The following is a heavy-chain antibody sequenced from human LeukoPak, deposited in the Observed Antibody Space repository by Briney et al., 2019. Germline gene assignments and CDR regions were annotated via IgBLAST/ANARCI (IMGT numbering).Heavy chain of an antibody. CDR2: INPNTGGT. Sequence: ASVKVSCKASGYTFTDDYFHWVRQPPGQGHQWLGWINPNTGGTKVAQNFQGRVTLTRDTSIGTAFMEVTRLRSDDTAVYYCARDHKGYDFDYWGQGTLVTVSS. CDR1: GYTFTDDY. J-gene: IGHJ4*02. D-gene: IGHD5-18*01. CDR3: ARDHKGYDFDY. V-gene: IGHV1-2*02.